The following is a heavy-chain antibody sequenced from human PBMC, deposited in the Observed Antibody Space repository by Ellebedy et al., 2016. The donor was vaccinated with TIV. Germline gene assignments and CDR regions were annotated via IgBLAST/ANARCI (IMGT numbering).Heavy chain of an antibody. CDR1: GGSFSGYY. Sequence: GSLRLXXAVYGGSFSGYYWSWIRQPPGKGLEWIGEINHSGSTNYNPSLKSRVTISVDTSKNQFSLKLSSVTAADTAVYYCARGTGYGRFDSWGQGALVTVSS. CDR2: INHSGST. V-gene: IGHV4-34*01. D-gene: IGHD5-18*01. J-gene: IGHJ4*02. CDR3: ARGTGYGRFDS.